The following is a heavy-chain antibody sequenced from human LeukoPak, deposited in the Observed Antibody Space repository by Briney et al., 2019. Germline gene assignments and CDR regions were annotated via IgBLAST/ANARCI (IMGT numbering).Heavy chain of an antibody. CDR1: GFTFSSYA. CDR2: ISYDGSNK. D-gene: IGHD2-21*02. V-gene: IGHV3-30-3*01. Sequence: PGRSLRLSCAASGFTFSSYAMHWVRQAPGKGLEWVAVISYDGSNKYYADSVKGRFTISRDNSKNTLYLQMNSLRAEDTAVYYCARGHHIVVVTAPNYFDYWGQGTLVTVSS. CDR3: ARGHHIVVVTAPNYFDY. J-gene: IGHJ4*02.